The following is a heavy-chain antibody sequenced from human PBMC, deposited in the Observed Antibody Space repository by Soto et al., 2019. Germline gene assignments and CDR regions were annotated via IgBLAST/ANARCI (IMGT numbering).Heavy chain of an antibody. V-gene: IGHV1-69*01. Sequence: QVQLVQSGAEVKKPGSSVKVSCEASGGTFSSYPINWVRQAPGQGLEWMGGIISFFGTSNYAQKFQGRVTITADDSTNTAYMELRSLRSEDTAVYYCARVGHITNYGMAVWGQGTTVTVSS. CDR1: GGTFSSYP. J-gene: IGHJ6*02. CDR3: ARVGHITNYGMAV. CDR2: IISFFGTS. D-gene: IGHD1-26*01.